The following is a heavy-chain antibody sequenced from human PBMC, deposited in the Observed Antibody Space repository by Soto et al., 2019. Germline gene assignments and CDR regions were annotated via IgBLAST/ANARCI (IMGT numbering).Heavy chain of an antibody. CDR1: GFTFSYFA. Sequence: EAQLLESGGGLVHPGGSLRLSCAASGFTFSYFALSWVRQAPGQGLEWVSAISASGGNTYYADAVKGRFTISRDNSKNTLYLQMKSLRGEDTAVDYCAKDCAGSGWTAFDNWGQGTLVTVSS. V-gene: IGHV3-23*01. CDR2: ISASGGNT. CDR3: AKDCAGSGWTAFDN. D-gene: IGHD6-19*01. J-gene: IGHJ4*02.